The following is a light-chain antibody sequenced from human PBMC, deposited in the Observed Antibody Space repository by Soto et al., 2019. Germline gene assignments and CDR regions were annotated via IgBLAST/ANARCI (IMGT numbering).Light chain of an antibody. V-gene: IGKV3D-15*01. CDR3: QQWNSWPRT. J-gene: IGKJ4*01. CDR2: DAF. CDR1: QSVGRD. Sequence: EIVMPQSPATLSVSPGERATLSCRASQSVGRDLAWYKPKAGQAPRLVIYDAFNRATGIPDRISGSGSGTDFTLTISRLQSEDFAVYYGQQWNSWPRTFGGGTKVDIK.